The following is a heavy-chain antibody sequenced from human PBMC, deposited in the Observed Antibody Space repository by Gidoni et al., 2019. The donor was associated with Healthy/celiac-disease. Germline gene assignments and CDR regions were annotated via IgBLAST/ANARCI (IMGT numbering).Heavy chain of an antibody. V-gene: IGHV4-39*01. D-gene: IGHD6-6*01. Sequence: QLQLQESGPGLVKPSETLSLTCTVSGGSISSRSYYWGWIRQPPGKGLEWIGSIYYSGSTYYNPSLKSRVTISVDTSKNQFSLKLSSVTAADTAVYYCARPIYTARPSPYDAFDIWGQGTMVTVSS. J-gene: IGHJ3*02. CDR3: ARPIYTARPSPYDAFDI. CDR2: IYYSGST. CDR1: GGSISSRSYY.